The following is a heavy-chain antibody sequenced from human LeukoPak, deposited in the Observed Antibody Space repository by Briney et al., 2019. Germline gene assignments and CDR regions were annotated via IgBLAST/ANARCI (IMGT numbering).Heavy chain of an antibody. V-gene: IGHV4-61*02. CDR2: IYTSGST. Sequence: PSETLSHTCTVFGGSISSGSYYWSWIRQPAWKGLEWIGRIYTSGSTNYNPSLKSRVTISVDTSKNQFSLKLSSVTAADTAVYYCAREVWFGELEYYYMDVWGKGTTVTVSS. D-gene: IGHD3-10*01. J-gene: IGHJ6*03. CDR1: GGSISSGSYY. CDR3: AREVWFGELEYYYMDV.